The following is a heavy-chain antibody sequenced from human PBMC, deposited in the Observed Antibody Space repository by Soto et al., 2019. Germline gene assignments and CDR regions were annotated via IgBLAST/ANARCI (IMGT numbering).Heavy chain of an antibody. D-gene: IGHD1-20*01. CDR1: GASITTYY. J-gene: IGHJ4*02. CDR2: IYYTGDT. CDR3: AREGITEDY. Sequence: SSETLSLTCTGSGASITTYYWSWIRQPPGQGLESIGYIYYTGDTNSNPSLKSRVTISIDTSKNQFSLKLSSVTAADTAVYYCAREGITEDYWGQGTLVTVSS. V-gene: IGHV4-59*01.